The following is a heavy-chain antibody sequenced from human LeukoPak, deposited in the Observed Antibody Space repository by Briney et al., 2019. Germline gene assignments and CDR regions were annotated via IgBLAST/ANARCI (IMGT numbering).Heavy chain of an antibody. CDR3: ARGHDSSGYLFHY. CDR1: GCSFTNYW. J-gene: IGHJ4*02. D-gene: IGHD3-22*01. CDR2: IYPGDSDT. Sequence: GESLKISCKGSGCSFTNYWIGWVRQMPGKGLEWMGIIYPGDSDTRYSPSFQGQVTISADKSISTAYLQWSSLKASDTAMYYCARGHDSSGYLFHYWGQGTLVTVSS. V-gene: IGHV5-51*01.